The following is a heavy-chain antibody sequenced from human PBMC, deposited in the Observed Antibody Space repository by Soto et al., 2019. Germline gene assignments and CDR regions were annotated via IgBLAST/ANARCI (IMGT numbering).Heavy chain of an antibody. D-gene: IGHD3-3*01. Sequence: GGSLRLSCAASGFTFSSYSMNWVRQAPGKGLEWVSYISSSSSTIYYADSVKGRFTISRDNAKNLLYLQMNSLRDEDTAVCYCARVSDFFYGMDVWGQGTTVTVSS. CDR3: ARVSDFFYGMDV. CDR2: ISSSSSTI. V-gene: IGHV3-48*02. J-gene: IGHJ6*02. CDR1: GFTFSSYS.